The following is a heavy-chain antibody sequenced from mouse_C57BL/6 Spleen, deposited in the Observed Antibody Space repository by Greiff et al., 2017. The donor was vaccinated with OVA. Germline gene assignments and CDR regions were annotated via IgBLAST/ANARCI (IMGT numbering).Heavy chain of an antibody. CDR3: TRWYDEGYFDY. CDR2: IDPETGGT. CDR1: GYTFTDYE. V-gene: IGHV1-15*01. Sequence: QVQLKESGAELVRPGASVTLSCKASGYTFTDYEMHWVKQTPVHGLEWIGAIDPETGGTAYNQKFKGKAILTADKSSSTAYMELRSLTSEDSAVYYCTRWYDEGYFDYWGQGTTLTVSS. D-gene: IGHD2-3*01. J-gene: IGHJ2*01.